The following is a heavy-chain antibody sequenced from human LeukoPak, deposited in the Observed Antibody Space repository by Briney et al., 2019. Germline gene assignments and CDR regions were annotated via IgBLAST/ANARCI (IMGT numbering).Heavy chain of an antibody. J-gene: IGHJ4*02. V-gene: IGHV1-18*03. CDR1: GYTFTSYG. CDR2: INAYNGNT. CDR3: ARDPEVGATVFDY. Sequence: ASVKVSCKASGYTFTSYGISWVRQAPGQGLEWMGWINAYNGNTNYAQKLQGRVTMTTDTSTSIVYMELRSLRSDDMAVYYCARDPEVGATVFDYWGQGTLVTVSS. D-gene: IGHD1-26*01.